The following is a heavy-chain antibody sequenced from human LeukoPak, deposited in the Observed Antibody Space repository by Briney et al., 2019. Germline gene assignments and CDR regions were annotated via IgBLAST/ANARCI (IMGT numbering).Heavy chain of an antibody. Sequence: SETLSLTCAVYGGSFSGYYWSWIRQPPGKGLEWIGEINHSGSTNYNPSLKSRVTISVDTSKNQFSLKLSSVTAADTAVYYCARGWDTAMVFDYWAREPWSPSPQ. D-gene: IGHD5-18*01. CDR1: GGSFSGYY. J-gene: IGHJ4*02. CDR2: INHSGST. V-gene: IGHV4-34*01. CDR3: ARGWDTAMVFDY.